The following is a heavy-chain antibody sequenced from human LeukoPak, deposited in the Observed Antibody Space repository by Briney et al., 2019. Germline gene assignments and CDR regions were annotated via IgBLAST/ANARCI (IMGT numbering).Heavy chain of an antibody. D-gene: IGHD6-13*01. CDR1: GYTFTGYY. J-gene: IGHJ5*02. V-gene: IGHV1-2*02. Sequence: ASVKVSCKASGYTFTGYYMHWVRQAPGQGLEWMGWINPNSGGTNYAQKFQGRVTMTRDTSISTAYMELSRLRSDDTAVYYCARRAGYSSSWYVGNNWFDPWGQGTLVTVSS. CDR3: ARRAGYSSSWYVGNNWFDP. CDR2: INPNSGGT.